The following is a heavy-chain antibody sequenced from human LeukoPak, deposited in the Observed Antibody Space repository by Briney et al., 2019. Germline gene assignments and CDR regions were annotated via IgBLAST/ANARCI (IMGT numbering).Heavy chain of an antibody. J-gene: IGHJ4*02. CDR3: ASPEGRYFDWLLWAY. CDR1: GGTFHSYA. V-gene: IGHV1-69*04. CDR2: IIPLLDIV. Sequence: SVKVSCKASGGTFHSYATSWVRQAPGQGLEWMGRIIPLLDIVNYAQNFQGRVTITADKSTSTAYMELSSLRSDDTAVYYCASPEGRYFDWLLWAYWGQGTLVTVSS. D-gene: IGHD3-9*01.